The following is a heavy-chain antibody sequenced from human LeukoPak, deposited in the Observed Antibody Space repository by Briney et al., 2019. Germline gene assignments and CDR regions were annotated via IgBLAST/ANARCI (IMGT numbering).Heavy chain of an antibody. Sequence: GGSLRLSCAASGFTFSSYGMHWVRQAPGKGLEWVAFIRYDGSNKYYADSVKGRFTISRDNSKNTLYLQMNSLRAEDTAVYYCARFGSAYYDSSGYAFDIWGQGTMVTVSS. D-gene: IGHD3-22*01. CDR3: ARFGSAYYDSSGYAFDI. CDR1: GFTFSSYG. CDR2: IRYDGSNK. V-gene: IGHV3-30*02. J-gene: IGHJ3*02.